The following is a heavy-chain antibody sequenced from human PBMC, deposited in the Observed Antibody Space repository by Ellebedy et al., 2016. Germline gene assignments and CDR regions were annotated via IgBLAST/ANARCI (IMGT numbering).Heavy chain of an antibody. Sequence: SETLSLTXTVSGYSISSGYYWGWIRQPPGKGLEWIGSIYNPSLKSRVTISVDTSKNQFSLKLSSVTAADTAVYYCARGFGIGTTGTTWGYWGQGTLVIVSS. J-gene: IGHJ4*02. CDR1: GYSISSGYY. V-gene: IGHV4-61*01. D-gene: IGHD6-13*01. CDR3: ARGFGIGTTGTTWGY. CDR2: IY.